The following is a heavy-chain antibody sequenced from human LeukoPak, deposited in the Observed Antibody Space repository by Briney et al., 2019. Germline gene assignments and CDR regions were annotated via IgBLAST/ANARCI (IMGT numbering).Heavy chain of an antibody. Sequence: GGSLRLPCAVSGFSVSGYWMTWVRQAPGKGLEWVANIKQDGSEKNYVDSVKGRFTISRDNAENSLFLQMNSLRVEDTAVYYCAREWQGGIAAAGTRIEGDYWGQGTLVAVSS. D-gene: IGHD6-13*01. J-gene: IGHJ4*02. V-gene: IGHV3-7*01. CDR3: AREWQGGIAAAGTRIEGDY. CDR1: GFSVSGYW. CDR2: IKQDGSEK.